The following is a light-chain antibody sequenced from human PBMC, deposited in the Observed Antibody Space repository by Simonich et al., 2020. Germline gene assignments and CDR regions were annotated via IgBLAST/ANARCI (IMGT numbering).Light chain of an antibody. V-gene: IGLV3-25*03. CDR2: KDS. CDR3: QSADSSGTYVV. J-gene: IGLJ2*01. CDR1: ALPKQY. Sequence: SYELTQPPSVSVSPGQTARITCSGDALPKQYAYWYQQKPGQAPVQVIYKDSERPSGIPERFSGSSSGTTGTLTISGVQAEDEADYYCQSADSSGTYVVFGGGTKLTVL.